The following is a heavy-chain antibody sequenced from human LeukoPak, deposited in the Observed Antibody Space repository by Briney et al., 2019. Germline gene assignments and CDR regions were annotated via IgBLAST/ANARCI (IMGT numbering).Heavy chain of an antibody. D-gene: IGHD4-11*01. J-gene: IGHJ4*02. Sequence: GGSLRLSCAASGFTFSSYWMHWVRQAPGNGLVWVSRINSDGSSTSYADSVKGRFTISRDNAKNTLYLQMNSLRAEDTAVYYCAITYSKHGVYWGQGTLVTVSS. CDR3: AITYSKHGVY. CDR1: GFTFSSYW. V-gene: IGHV3-74*01. CDR2: INSDGSST.